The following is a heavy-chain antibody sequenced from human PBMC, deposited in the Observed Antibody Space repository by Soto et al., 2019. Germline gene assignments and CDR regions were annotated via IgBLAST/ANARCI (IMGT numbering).Heavy chain of an antibody. D-gene: IGHD2-15*01. CDR2: INGYNGNT. CDR1: GYTFTSYG. V-gene: IGHV1-18*01. Sequence: QVQLVQSGAEVKKPGASVKVSCKASGYTFTSYGISWVRQAPGQGLEWMGWINGYNGNTNHAQKLQGRVTMSTATSTSTAYLELRSLRSDDSAVYYCARMVDVPYSYSGMDVWGQGTTVTVSS. J-gene: IGHJ6*02. CDR3: ARMVDVPYSYSGMDV.